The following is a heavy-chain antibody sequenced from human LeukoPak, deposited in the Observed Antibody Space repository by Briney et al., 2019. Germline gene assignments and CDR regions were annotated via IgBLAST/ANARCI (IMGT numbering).Heavy chain of an antibody. CDR2: INHSGST. CDR3: AGSPLRYYFDY. CDR1: GGSFSGYY. D-gene: IGHD4-17*01. Sequence: SSETLSLTCAVYGGSFSGYYWSWIRQPPGKGLEWIGEINHSGSTNYNPSLKSRVTISVDTSKNQFSLKLSSVTAADTAVYYCAGSPLRYYFDYWGQGTLVTVSS. V-gene: IGHV4-34*01. J-gene: IGHJ4*02.